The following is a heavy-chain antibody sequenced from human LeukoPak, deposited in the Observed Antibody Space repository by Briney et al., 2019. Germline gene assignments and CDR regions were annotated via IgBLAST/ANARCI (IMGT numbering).Heavy chain of an antibody. J-gene: IGHJ4*02. CDR3: ARRSQIVLFDY. CDR2: INHSGTT. CDR1: GETFGGYF. D-gene: IGHD3-22*01. Sequence: SETLSLTCAVYGETFGGYFWSWIRQAPGKGLEWIGEINHSGTTNYNPSLKSRVTISVDTSMNQFSLKLRSVTAADTAVYYCARRSQIVLFDYWGQGTLVTVSS. V-gene: IGHV4-34*01.